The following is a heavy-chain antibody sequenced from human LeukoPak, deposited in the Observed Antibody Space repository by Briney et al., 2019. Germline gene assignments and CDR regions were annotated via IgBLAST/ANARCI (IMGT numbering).Heavy chain of an antibody. CDR3: ARIGFGELLPF. CDR2: INHSGST. CDR1: GGSFSGYY. V-gene: IGHV4-34*01. Sequence: SETLSLTCAVYGGSFSGYYWSWIRQPPGKGLEWIGEINHSGSTNYNPSLKSRVTISVDTSKNQFSLKLSSVTAADTAVYYCARIGFGELLPFWGQGTLVTVSS. J-gene: IGHJ4*02. D-gene: IGHD3-10*01.